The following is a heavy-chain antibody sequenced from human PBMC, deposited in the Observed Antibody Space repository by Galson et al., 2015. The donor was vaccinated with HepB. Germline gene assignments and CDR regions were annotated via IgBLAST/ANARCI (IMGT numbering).Heavy chain of an antibody. CDR3: ASRHSYFRSGTWYNGSDY. CDR2: IDPSASYT. D-gene: IGHD3-10*01. J-gene: IGHJ4*02. V-gene: IGHV5-10-1*01. Sequence: QSGAEVKKPGESLKISCKASGYSFRNYWIGWVRQMHGKGLEWMGRIDPSASYTDYSTSIQGHVTFSADKSITTAYLQWSSLTASDTAMYYCASRHSYFRSGTWYNGSDYWGQGTLVTVSS. CDR1: GYSFRNYW.